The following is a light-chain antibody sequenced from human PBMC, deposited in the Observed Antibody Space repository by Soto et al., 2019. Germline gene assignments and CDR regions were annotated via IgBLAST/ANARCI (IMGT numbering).Light chain of an antibody. CDR1: QSVSSSY. Sequence: EIVLTQSPGTLSLSPGERATLSCRASQSVSSSYLAWYQQKPGQAPRLLIYGASSRATGIPDRFSGSGSGTDFTLTISRMEPEDFAVYYCQQYSSSQWTFGQGTQVDIK. V-gene: IGKV3-20*01. CDR3: QQYSSSQWT. CDR2: GAS. J-gene: IGKJ1*01.